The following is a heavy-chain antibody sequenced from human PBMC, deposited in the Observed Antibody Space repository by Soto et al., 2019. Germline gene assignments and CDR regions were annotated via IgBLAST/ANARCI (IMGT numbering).Heavy chain of an antibody. CDR1: GGTFSSYA. J-gene: IGHJ6*02. CDR2: IIPIFGTA. V-gene: IGHV1-69*01. CDR3: AKDPRFLEWLPHRYGMDV. Sequence: QVQLLQSGAEVKKPGSSVKVSCKASGGTFSSYAISWVRQAPGQGLEWMGGIIPIFGTANYAQKFQGRVTITADESTSTAYMELSSMRSEDTAVYYCAKDPRFLEWLPHRYGMDVWGQGTTVTVSS. D-gene: IGHD3-3*01.